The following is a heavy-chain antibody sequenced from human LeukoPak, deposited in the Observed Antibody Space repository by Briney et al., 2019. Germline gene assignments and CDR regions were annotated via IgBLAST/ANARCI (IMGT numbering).Heavy chain of an antibody. V-gene: IGHV3-21*01. CDR1: GFTFSSYS. CDR3: ARIAVAGFDY. D-gene: IGHD6-19*01. Sequence: GGSLRLSCAASGFTFSSYSMNWVRQAPGKGLEWVSSISSSSSYIYYADSVKGRFTISRDNAKNSLYLQMDSLRAEDTAVYYCARIAVAGFDYWGQGTLVTVSS. J-gene: IGHJ4*02. CDR2: ISSSSSYI.